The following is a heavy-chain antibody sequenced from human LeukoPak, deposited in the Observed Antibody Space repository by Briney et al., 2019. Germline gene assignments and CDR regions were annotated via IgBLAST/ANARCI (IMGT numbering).Heavy chain of an antibody. J-gene: IGHJ4*02. CDR3: ASVLTGYYDYFDY. D-gene: IGHD3-9*01. CDR2: IYSGGST. V-gene: IGHV3-53*01. CDR1: GFTVSSNH. Sequence: GGSLRLSCAASGFTVSSNHMSWVRQAPGKGLEWVSVIYSGGSTYYADSVKGRFTISRDNSKNTLYLQMNSLRAEDTAVYYCASVLTGYYDYFDYWGQGTLVTVSS.